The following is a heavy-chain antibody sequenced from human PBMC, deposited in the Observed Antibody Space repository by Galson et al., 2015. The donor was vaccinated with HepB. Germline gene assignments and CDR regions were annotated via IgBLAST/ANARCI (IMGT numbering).Heavy chain of an antibody. CDR2: VRGSGNGT. D-gene: IGHD3-16*01. CDR3: AKDSGFGGEDY. CDR1: GFTFYVYT. V-gene: IGHV3-23*01. J-gene: IGHJ4*02. Sequence: SLRLSCAASGFTFYVYTMNWVRQAPGKGLEWVSAVRGSGNGTFYADSVRGRFTISRDDSKNTVTLQLNNLRVEDTAIYYCAKDSGFGGEDYCGQGILVTVSS.